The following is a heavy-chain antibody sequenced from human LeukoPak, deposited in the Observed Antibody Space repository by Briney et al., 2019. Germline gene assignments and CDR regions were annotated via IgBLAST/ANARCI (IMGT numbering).Heavy chain of an antibody. Sequence: GGSLRLSCAASGFTFSSYWMSWVRQDPGKGLEWVANIKQDGSEKYYVDSVKGRFTISRDNAKNSLYLQMNSLRAEDTAVYYCARVATVVTLYYYYYMDVWGKGTTVTISS. CDR1: GFTFSSYW. V-gene: IGHV3-7*01. CDR3: ARVATVVTLYYYYYMDV. CDR2: IKQDGSEK. D-gene: IGHD4-23*01. J-gene: IGHJ6*03.